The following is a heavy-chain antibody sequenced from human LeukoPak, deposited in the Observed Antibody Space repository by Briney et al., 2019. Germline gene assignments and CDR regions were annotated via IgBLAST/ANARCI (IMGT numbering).Heavy chain of an antibody. Sequence: PGGSLRLSCAASGFTFSSYSMNWVRQAPGKGLDWVSSISSSSSYIYYADSVKGRFTISRDNAKNSLYLQMNSLRAEDTAVYYCARDSEYDILTGYYIDYWGQGTLVTVSS. CDR1: GFTFSSYS. CDR2: ISSSSSYI. CDR3: ARDSEYDILTGYYIDY. D-gene: IGHD3-9*01. V-gene: IGHV3-21*01. J-gene: IGHJ4*02.